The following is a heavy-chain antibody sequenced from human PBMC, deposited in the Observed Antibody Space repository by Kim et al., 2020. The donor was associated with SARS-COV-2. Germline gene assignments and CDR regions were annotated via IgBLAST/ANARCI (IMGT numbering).Heavy chain of an antibody. CDR2: IRDKTNRYSK. V-gene: IGHV3-72*01. D-gene: IGHD2-21*02. CDR1: GFTFSDHY. CDR3: VGVARRGAVTDTEY. Sequence: GGSLRLSCAASGFTFSDHYMDWVRQAPGKGLEWVGRIRDKTNRYSKDYAASVKGRFTVSRDDSKNSGDLQMNSLKTEDTAVYYCVGVARRGAVTDTEYWGQGTLVTVSS. J-gene: IGHJ4*02.